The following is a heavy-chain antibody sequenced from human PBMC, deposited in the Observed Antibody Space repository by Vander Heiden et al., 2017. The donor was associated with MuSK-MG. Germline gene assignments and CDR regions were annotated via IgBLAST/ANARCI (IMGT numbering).Heavy chain of an antibody. Sequence: EVQLLESGGGLVQPGGSLRLSCAASGFTFSSYAMSWVRQAPGKGLEWVSAISGRGGSTYYADSVKGRFTISRDNSKNTLYLQMNSLRAEDTAVYYCAKDQTDYSGASFDYWGQGTLVTVSP. D-gene: IGHD2-15*01. CDR1: GFTFSSYA. CDR3: AKDQTDYSGASFDY. CDR2: ISGRGGST. V-gene: IGHV3-23*01. J-gene: IGHJ4*02.